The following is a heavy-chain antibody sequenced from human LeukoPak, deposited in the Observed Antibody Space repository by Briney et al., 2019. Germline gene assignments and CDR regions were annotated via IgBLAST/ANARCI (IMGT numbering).Heavy chain of an antibody. D-gene: IGHD4-23*01. CDR1: GYTFTSYY. CDR3: AREEYGGNSVEAFDI. J-gene: IGHJ3*02. CDR2: INPSGGST. Sequence: ASVKVSCKASGYTFTSYYMHWVRQAPGQGLEWMGIINPSGGSTSYAQKFQGRVTMTRDTSTSTVYMELSSLRSEDTAVYYCAREEYGGNSVEAFDIWGQGTMVTVSS. V-gene: IGHV1-46*01.